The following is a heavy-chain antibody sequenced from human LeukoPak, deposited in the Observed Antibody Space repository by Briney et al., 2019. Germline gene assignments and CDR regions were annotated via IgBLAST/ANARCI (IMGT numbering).Heavy chain of an antibody. V-gene: IGHV3-48*02. J-gene: IGHJ4*02. CDR2: ISTSGGTI. CDR3: ARGLIVGGRCFDY. D-gene: IGHD1-26*01. CDR1: GFTFSSYN. Sequence: GGSLRLSCAASGFTFSSYNMNWVRQAPGKGLEWISYISTSGGTIHYADSVKARFTISRDNAKSSLYLQMNSLRDEDTAVYFCARGLIVGGRCFDYWGQGTMVTVSS.